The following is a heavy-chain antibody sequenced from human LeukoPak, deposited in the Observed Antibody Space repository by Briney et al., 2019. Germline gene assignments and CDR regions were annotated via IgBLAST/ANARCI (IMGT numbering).Heavy chain of an antibody. D-gene: IGHD4-17*01. Sequence: GSLRLSCAASGFTFSTYNMNWVRQAPGKGLEWVSSITSSSSYIYYADSVKGRFTISRDNAKNSLYLQMNSLRAEDTAVYYCARGNVYGDYFPYWYFDLWGRGTLVTVSS. CDR3: ARGNVYGDYFPYWYFDL. CDR2: ITSSSSYI. CDR1: GFTFSTYN. V-gene: IGHV3-21*01. J-gene: IGHJ2*01.